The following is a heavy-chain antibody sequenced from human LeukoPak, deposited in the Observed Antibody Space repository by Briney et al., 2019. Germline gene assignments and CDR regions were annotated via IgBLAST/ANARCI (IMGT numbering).Heavy chain of an antibody. CDR1: GFTFSSYW. CDR2: INSDGSST. Sequence: PGGSLRHSCAASGFTFSSYWMHWVRQAPGKGLVWVSRINSDGSSTSYADSVKGRFTISRDNAKNTLYLQMNSLRAEDTAVYYCARGRYCSGGSCYWEYNSFDPWGQGTLVTVSS. CDR3: ARGRYCSGGSCYWEYNSFDP. D-gene: IGHD2-15*01. J-gene: IGHJ5*02. V-gene: IGHV3-74*01.